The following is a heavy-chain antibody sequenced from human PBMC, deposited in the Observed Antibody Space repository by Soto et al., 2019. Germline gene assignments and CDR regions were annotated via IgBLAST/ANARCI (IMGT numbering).Heavy chain of an antibody. CDR1: GFTFSSYG. CDR2: ISYDGSNK. J-gene: IGHJ6*02. CDR3: AKDDYAGWGGYYYYGMDV. V-gene: IGHV3-30*18. D-gene: IGHD4-17*01. Sequence: QVQLVESGGGVVQPGRSLRLSCAASGFTFSSYGMHWVRQAPGKGLEWVAVISYDGSNKYYADSVKGRFTISRDNSKNTLYLQMNSLRAEDTAVYYCAKDDYAGWGGYYYYGMDVWGQGTTVTVSS.